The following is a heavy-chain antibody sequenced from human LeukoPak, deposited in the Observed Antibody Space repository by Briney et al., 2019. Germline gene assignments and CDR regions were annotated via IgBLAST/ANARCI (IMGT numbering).Heavy chain of an antibody. CDR1: GFTFSSYW. Sequence: PGGSLRLSCAASGFTFSSYWMSWVRQAPGKGLEWVANIKQDGSEEYYVDSVKGRFTISRDNAKNSLYLQMNSLRAEDMALYYCAKEKLPYYYDSSGYLLYDAFDIWGQGTMVAVSS. CDR2: IKQDGSEE. D-gene: IGHD3-22*01. CDR3: AKEKLPYYYDSSGYLLYDAFDI. J-gene: IGHJ3*02. V-gene: IGHV3-7*03.